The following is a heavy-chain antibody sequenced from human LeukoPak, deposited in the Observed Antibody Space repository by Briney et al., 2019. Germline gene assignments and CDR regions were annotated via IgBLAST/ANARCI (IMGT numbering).Heavy chain of an antibody. CDR3: ATNAETYYYDSSGYYYPGGYGMDV. D-gene: IGHD3-22*01. CDR1: GGSVSSGSYY. V-gene: IGHV4-61*01. Sequence: SETLSLTCTVSGGSVSSGSYYWSWIRQPPGKGLEWIGYIYYSGSTNYNPSLKSRVTISVDTSKNQFSLKLSSVTAADTAVYYCATNAETYYYDSSGYYYPGGYGMDVWGQGTTVTVSS. J-gene: IGHJ6*02. CDR2: IYYSGST.